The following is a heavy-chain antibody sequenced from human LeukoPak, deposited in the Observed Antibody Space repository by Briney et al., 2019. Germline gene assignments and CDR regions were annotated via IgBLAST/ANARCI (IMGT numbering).Heavy chain of an antibody. D-gene: IGHD3-10*01. Sequence: SETLSLTCAVSGGSISSYYWSWIRQPPGKGLEWIGYIYYSGSTNYNPSLKSRVTISVDTSKNQFSLKLSSVTAADTAVYYCARDSGTSGEVKFDPWGQGALVTVSS. CDR1: GGSISSYY. CDR2: IYYSGST. V-gene: IGHV4-59*01. CDR3: ARDSGTSGEVKFDP. J-gene: IGHJ5*02.